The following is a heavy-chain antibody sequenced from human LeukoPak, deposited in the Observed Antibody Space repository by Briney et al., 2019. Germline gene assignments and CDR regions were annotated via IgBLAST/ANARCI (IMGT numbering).Heavy chain of an antibody. CDR2: INHSGDS. D-gene: IGHD3-9*01. J-gene: IGHJ4*02. CDR3: ARLGRGILTGSGTDY. Sequence: SEGLSLTRVVHGGSFSGSYWSWICQPPGKGLEWIGEINHSGDSNYNPSLKSRVTMSVDTSKNQLSLRLSSVTAADTAGYYCARLGRGILTGSGTDYWGQGTLVTVSS. V-gene: IGHV4-34*01. CDR1: GGSFSGSY.